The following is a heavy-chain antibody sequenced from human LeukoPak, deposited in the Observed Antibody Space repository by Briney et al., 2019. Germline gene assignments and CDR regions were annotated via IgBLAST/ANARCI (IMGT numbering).Heavy chain of an antibody. D-gene: IGHD6-13*01. J-gene: IGHJ4*02. CDR1: GYTFTSYA. Sequence: ASVKVSCKASGYTFTSYAMNWVRQAPGQGLEWMGWINTNTGNPTYAQGFTGRFVFSLDTSVSTAYLQISSLKAEDTAVYYCARLIAAAGTAAVDYWGQGALVTVSS. V-gene: IGHV7-4-1*02. CDR3: ARLIAAAGTAAVDY. CDR2: INTNTGNP.